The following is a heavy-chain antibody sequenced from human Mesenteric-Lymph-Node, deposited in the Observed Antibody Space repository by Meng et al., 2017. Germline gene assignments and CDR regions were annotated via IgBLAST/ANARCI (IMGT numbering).Heavy chain of an antibody. CDR2: ISSNGGST. CDR3: ARGGGASDY. CDR1: GFTFSNYA. D-gene: IGHD2-2*01. J-gene: IGHJ4*02. Sequence: GGSLRLSCAASGFTFSNYAMHWVRQAPGKGLEYVSAISSNGGSTYYANSVKGRFTISRDNAKNSLYLQMNSLRVEETAVYYWARGGGASDYWGQGTLVTVSS. V-gene: IGHV3-64*01.